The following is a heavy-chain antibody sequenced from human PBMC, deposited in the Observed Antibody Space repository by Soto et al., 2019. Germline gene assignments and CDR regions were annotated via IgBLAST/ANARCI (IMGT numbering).Heavy chain of an antibody. D-gene: IGHD3-3*01. V-gene: IGHV1-18*01. Sequence: ASVKVSCKASGYTFTSYGISWVRQAPGQGLERMGWISAYNGNTNYAQKLQGRVTMTTDTSTSTVYMELSSLRSEDTAVYYCARDLPDQGGLYYDFLSGYSDFEEKYYYYYGMDVWGQGTTVTVSS. CDR1: GYTFTSYG. J-gene: IGHJ6*02. CDR3: ARDLPDQGGLYYDFLSGYSDFEEKYYYYYGMDV. CDR2: ISAYNGNT.